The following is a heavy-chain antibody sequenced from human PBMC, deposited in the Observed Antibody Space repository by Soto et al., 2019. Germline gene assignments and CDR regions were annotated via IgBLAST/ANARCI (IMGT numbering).Heavy chain of an antibody. V-gene: IGHV3-30*18. CDR1: GFPFSDYG. CDR2: ISSDGSNE. Sequence: QVQLVESGGGVVQPGRSLRLSCAASGFPFSDYGILWVRQAPGKGLEWVAVISSDGSNEYYADSVKGRFTISRDNSKNTVSLQMNSLTTEDSASYYCAKQISPYCSRVTCYDLYFYYAMDVWGQGTTVTVSS. CDR3: AKQISPYCSRVTCYDLYFYYAMDV. J-gene: IGHJ6*02. D-gene: IGHD2-2*01.